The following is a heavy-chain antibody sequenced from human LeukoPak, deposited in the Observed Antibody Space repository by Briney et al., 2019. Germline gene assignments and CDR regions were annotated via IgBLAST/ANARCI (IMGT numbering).Heavy chain of an antibody. CDR1: GYTFTSYD. V-gene: IGHV1-8*01. Sequence: ASVKVSCKASGYTFTSYDINWVRQATGRGLGWMGWMNPNSGNTGYAQKFQGRVTMTRNTSISTAYMELSSLRSEDTAVYYCARYSMVRAGSGYYYYYMDVWGKGTTVTISS. J-gene: IGHJ6*03. CDR2: MNPNSGNT. D-gene: IGHD3-10*01. CDR3: ARYSMVRAGSGYYYYYMDV.